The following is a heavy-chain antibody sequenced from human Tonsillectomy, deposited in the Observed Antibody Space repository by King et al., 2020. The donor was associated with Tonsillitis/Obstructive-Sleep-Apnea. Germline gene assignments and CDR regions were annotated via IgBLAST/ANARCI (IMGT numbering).Heavy chain of an antibody. CDR1: GFIFSSYS. D-gene: IGHD3-16*01. Sequence: VQLMESGGGLVKPGGCLRVSCAASGFIFSSYSMNWVRQAPGKGLEWVSSISSSSSDIYYADSVKGRFTISRDNAKNSLYLQMNSLRAEDTAVYYCAREGFGDLGESFDYWGQGTLVTVSS. CDR2: ISSSSSDI. J-gene: IGHJ4*02. V-gene: IGHV3-21*01. CDR3: AREGFGDLGESFDY.